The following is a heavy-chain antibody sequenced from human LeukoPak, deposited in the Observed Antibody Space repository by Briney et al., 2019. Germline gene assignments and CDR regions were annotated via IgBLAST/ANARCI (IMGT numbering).Heavy chain of an antibody. Sequence: ASVNVSCKASGYTFTGYYMHWVRQAPGQGLEWMGWINPNSGGTNYAQKFQGWVTMTRDTSISTAYMELSRLRSDDTAVYYCARGAWDYYYYYGMDVWGQGTTVTVSS. CDR3: ARGAWDYYYYYGMDV. V-gene: IGHV1-2*04. J-gene: IGHJ6*02. D-gene: IGHD1-26*01. CDR2: INPNSGGT. CDR1: GYTFTGYY.